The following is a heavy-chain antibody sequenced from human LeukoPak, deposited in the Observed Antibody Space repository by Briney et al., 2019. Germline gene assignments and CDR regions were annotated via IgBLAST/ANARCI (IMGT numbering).Heavy chain of an antibody. V-gene: IGHV4-61*01. CDR2: IYYSGST. D-gene: IGHD3-10*01. Sequence: SQTLSLTCTVSGGSISSGSYYWSWIRQPPGKGLEWIGYIYYSGSTYYNPSLKSRVTISVDTSKNQFSLKLSSVTAADTAVYYCARIRDVGTMVRGVIFDYWGQGTLVTVSS. J-gene: IGHJ4*02. CDR1: GGSISSGSYY. CDR3: ARIRDVGTMVRGVIFDY.